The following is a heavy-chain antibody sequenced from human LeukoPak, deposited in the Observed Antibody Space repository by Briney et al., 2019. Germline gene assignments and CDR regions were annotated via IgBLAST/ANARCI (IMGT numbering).Heavy chain of an antibody. V-gene: IGHV4-38-2*02. Sequence: SETLSLSCTVSVYSISSGYYGGWIRQPRGKGLEWIGSIYHSGSTYYNPSLKSRVTVSVDTSKNQFSLQLNSVTPEDTAVYYCARDSSIFSLYSSSSGFFDYWGQGTLVTVSS. J-gene: IGHJ4*02. CDR3: ARDSSIFSLYSSSSGFFDY. CDR2: IYHSGST. CDR1: VYSISSGYY. D-gene: IGHD6-6*01.